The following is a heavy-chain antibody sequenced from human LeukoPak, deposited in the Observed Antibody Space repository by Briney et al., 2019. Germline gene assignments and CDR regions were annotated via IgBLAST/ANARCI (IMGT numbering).Heavy chain of an antibody. CDR3: ARDFDKVVVGGTCMDV. CDR2: IMSSGSTI. CDR1: GFTFSDYY. D-gene: IGHD2-15*01. J-gene: IGHJ6*02. Sequence: GGCLRLSCAVSGFTFSDYYAGWTRQARGRGGEWVSYIMSSGSTIYYADCVRCRFTISRDNAKKSMYLQMKSLRAEDTAVYYCARDFDKVVVGGTCMDVWGQGTPVTVSS. V-gene: IGHV3-11*01.